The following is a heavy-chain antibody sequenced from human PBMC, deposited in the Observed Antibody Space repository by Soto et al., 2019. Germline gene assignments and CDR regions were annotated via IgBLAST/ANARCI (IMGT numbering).Heavy chain of an antibody. CDR3: ARDQGYYDSSGYFDY. CDR2: ISSSGDIR. J-gene: IGHJ4*02. CDR1: GFTFSDYY. V-gene: IGHV3-11*01. D-gene: IGHD3-22*01. Sequence: LRLSCAASGFTFSDYYMSWIRQAPGKGLEWVSYISSSGDIRYYADSVKGRFTISRDNAKKSLYLEMNSLRAEDTAVYYCARDQGYYDSSGYFDYWGQGALVTVSS.